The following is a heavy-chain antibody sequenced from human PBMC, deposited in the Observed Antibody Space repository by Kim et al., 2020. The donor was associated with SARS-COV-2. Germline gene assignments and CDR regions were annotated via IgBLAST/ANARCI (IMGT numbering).Heavy chain of an antibody. J-gene: IGHJ4*02. CDR2: INHSGST. D-gene: IGHD3-22*01. CDR1: GGSFSGYY. CDR3: ARGPQSRYYDSSGYGVSDY. V-gene: IGHV4-34*01. Sequence: SETLSLTCAVYGGSFSGYYWSWIRQPPGKGLEWIGEINHSGSTNYNPSLKSRVTISVDTSKNQFSLKLSSVTAADTAVYYCARGPQSRYYDSSGYGVSDYWGQGTLVTVSS.